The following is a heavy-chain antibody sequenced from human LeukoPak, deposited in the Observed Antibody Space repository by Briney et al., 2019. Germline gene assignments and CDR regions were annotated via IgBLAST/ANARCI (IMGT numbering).Heavy chain of an antibody. CDR2: ISSSGSTI. Sequence: PGGSLRLSCAASGFTFSSYEMNWVRQAPGKGLEWVSYISSSGSTIYYADSVKGRFTISRDNARNSLYLQMNSLRAEDTAVYYCARDGIVGAPDYWGQGTLVTVSS. CDR3: ARDGIVGAPDY. J-gene: IGHJ4*02. D-gene: IGHD1-26*01. V-gene: IGHV3-48*03. CDR1: GFTFSSYE.